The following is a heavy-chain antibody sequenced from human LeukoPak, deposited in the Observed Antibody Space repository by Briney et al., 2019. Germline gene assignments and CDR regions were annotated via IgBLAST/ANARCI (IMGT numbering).Heavy chain of an antibody. CDR2: ISYIGNT. J-gene: IGHJ5*02. V-gene: IGHV4-59*11. CDR1: GASISIHY. Sequence: AETLSLTCTVSGASISIHYWSWLRQPPGKGLEWIGYISYIGNTNYNPSVRSRVTISVDTSKNQFSLKLSSVTAADTALYYCARLYGSGSLALDPWGQGTLVTVSS. CDR3: ARLYGSGSLALDP. D-gene: IGHD3-10*01.